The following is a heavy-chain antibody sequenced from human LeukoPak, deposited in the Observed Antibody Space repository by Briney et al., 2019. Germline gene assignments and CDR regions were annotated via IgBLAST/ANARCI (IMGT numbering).Heavy chain of an antibody. J-gene: IGHJ2*01. CDR1: GGSISSYY. Sequence: SETLSLTCTVSGGSISSYYWSWIRQPPGKGLEWIGYIYTSGITNYNPSLKSRVTISGDTSKNQFSLKLSSVTAADTAVYYCARDRVPYFDLWGRGTLVTVSS. CDR3: ARDRVPYFDL. V-gene: IGHV4-4*09. D-gene: IGHD3-10*01. CDR2: IYTSGIT.